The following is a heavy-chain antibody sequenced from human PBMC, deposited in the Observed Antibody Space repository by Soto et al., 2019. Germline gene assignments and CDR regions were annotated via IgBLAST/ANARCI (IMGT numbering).Heavy chain of an antibody. Sequence: GGSLRLSCAASGFTFSGSAMHWVRQASGKGLEWVGRIRSKANSYATAYAASVKGRFTISRDDSKNTAYLQMNSLKTEDTAVYYCTRLAAAGTALYAFDIWGQGTMVTVSS. CDR1: GFTFSGSA. CDR2: IRSKANSYAT. J-gene: IGHJ3*02. D-gene: IGHD6-13*01. CDR3: TRLAAAGTALYAFDI. V-gene: IGHV3-73*01.